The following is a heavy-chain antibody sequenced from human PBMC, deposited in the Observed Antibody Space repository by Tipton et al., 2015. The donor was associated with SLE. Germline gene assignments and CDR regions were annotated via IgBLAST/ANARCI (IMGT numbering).Heavy chain of an antibody. J-gene: IGHJ4*02. D-gene: IGHD6-13*01. CDR1: GGSISSYY. V-gene: IGHV4-59*01. Sequence: TLSLTCTVYGGSISSYYWSWIRQPPGKGLEWIGYIYYTGGTSYNPSLKSRVTISVDTSKNRFSLNLSSVTAADTAVYYCARVRRDSSSWGLDYWGQGTLITASS. CDR2: IYYTGGT. CDR3: ARVRRDSSSWGLDY.